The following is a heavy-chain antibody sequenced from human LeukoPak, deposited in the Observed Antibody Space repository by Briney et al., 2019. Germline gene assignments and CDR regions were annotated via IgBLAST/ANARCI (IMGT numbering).Heavy chain of an antibody. CDR3: ASGDYYDSSGYYPFDY. J-gene: IGHJ4*02. V-gene: IGHV1-18*01. Sequence: ASVNVSCKASGYTFTSYGISWVRQAPGQGLEWMGWISAYNGNTNYAQKLQGRVTMTTDTSTSTAYMELRSLRSDDTAVYYCASGDYYDSSGYYPFDYWGQGTLVTVSS. D-gene: IGHD3-22*01. CDR2: ISAYNGNT. CDR1: GYTFTSYG.